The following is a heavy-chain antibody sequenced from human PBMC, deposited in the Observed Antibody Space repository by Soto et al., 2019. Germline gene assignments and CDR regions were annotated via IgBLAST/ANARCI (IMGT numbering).Heavy chain of an antibody. D-gene: IGHD2-8*01. CDR2: ISAYNGNT. CDR1: DDTFTNYP. V-gene: IGHV1-18*04. J-gene: IGHJ4*02. CDR3: ARGKLVRRTSALGY. Sequence: QVQLVQSGAEVKKPGASVKVSCKASDDTFTNYPISWVRQAPGQGLEWMGWISAYNGNTDYAQKVQGRITLTTDTSTSTAVMELRSLTSDDTAVYYCARGKLVRRTSALGYWGPGTLVTVSS.